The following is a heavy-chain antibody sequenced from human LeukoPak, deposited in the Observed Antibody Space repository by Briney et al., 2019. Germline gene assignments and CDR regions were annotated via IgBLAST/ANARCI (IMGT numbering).Heavy chain of an antibody. V-gene: IGHV3-74*01. Sequence: GGSLRLSYAASGFTFSSYWMHWVRQAPGKGLVWVSRINSDGSSTNYADSVKGRFTISRDNAKNTLYLQMNSLRAEDTAVYYCARDPSRGLYYFGHWGQGTLVTVSS. J-gene: IGHJ4*02. CDR2: INSDGSST. CDR3: ARDPSRGLYYFGH. CDR1: GFTFSSYW. D-gene: IGHD3/OR15-3a*01.